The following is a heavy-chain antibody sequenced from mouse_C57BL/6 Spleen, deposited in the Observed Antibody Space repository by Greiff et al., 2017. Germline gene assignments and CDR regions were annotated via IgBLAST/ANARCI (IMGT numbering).Heavy chain of an antibody. J-gene: IGHJ3*01. CDR3: ARGGFITTVVPFAY. Sequence: EVQRVESGGGLVKPGGSLKLSCAASGFTFSSYTMSWVRQTPEKRLEWVATISGGGGNTYYPDSVKGRFTISRDNAKNTLYLQMSSLRSEDTALYYCARGGFITTVVPFAYWGQGTLVTVSA. V-gene: IGHV5-9*01. CDR2: ISGGGGNT. CDR1: GFTFSSYT. D-gene: IGHD1-1*01.